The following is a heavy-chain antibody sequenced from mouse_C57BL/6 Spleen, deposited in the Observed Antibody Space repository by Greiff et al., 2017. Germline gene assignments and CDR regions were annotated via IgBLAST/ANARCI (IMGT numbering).Heavy chain of an antibody. D-gene: IGHD3-1*01. V-gene: IGHV1-59*01. CDR3: ARSEGLLILGD. J-gene: IGHJ2*01. CDR2: IDPSDSYT. CDR1: GYTFTSYW. Sequence: QVQLQQPGAELVRPGTSVKLSCKASGYTFTSYWMHWVKQRPGQGLEWIGVIDPSDSYTNYNQKFKGKATLTVDTSSSTADMQLSSLTSEDSAVYYCARSEGLLILGDWGQGTTLTVSS.